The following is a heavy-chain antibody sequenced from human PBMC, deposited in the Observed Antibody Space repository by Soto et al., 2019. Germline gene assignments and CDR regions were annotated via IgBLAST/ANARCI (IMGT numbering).Heavy chain of an antibody. D-gene: IGHD3-9*01. CDR2: FDPEDGET. CDR3: ATAGCFDSLTGKLFHY. J-gene: IGHJ4*02. Sequence: GASVKVSCKVSGYTLTELSMHWVRQAPGKGLEWMGGFDPEDGETIYAQKFQGRVTMTEDTSTDTAYMELSSLRSEDTAVYYCATAGCFDSLTGKLFHYWCQGTLVTVS. V-gene: IGHV1-24*01. CDR1: GYTLTELS.